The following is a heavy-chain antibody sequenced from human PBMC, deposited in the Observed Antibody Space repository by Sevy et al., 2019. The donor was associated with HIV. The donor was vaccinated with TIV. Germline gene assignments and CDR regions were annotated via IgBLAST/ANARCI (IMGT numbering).Heavy chain of an antibody. CDR2: INTDGRLT. D-gene: IGHD6-19*01. CDR3: AISSGWVFVY. CDR1: GFTFNKYY. J-gene: IGHJ4*02. V-gene: IGHV3-74*01. Sequence: GGSLRLSCAASGFTFNKYYMHWVRQVPGKGLVWVSRINTDGRLTGYADSVEGRFSIYRDNSKNTLYVQMNSLRAEDTAVYYCAISSGWVFVYWGQGTLVTVSS.